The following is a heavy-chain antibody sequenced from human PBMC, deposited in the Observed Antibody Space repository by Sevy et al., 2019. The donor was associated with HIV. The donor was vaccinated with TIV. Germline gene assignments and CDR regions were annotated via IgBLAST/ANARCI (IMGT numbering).Heavy chain of an antibody. D-gene: IGHD3-16*01. J-gene: IGHJ3*02. V-gene: IGHV3-30-3*01. CDR2: VSFDGGSK. CDR3: VRERARSITFDI. Sequence: GGSLRLSCEASGFTFNTFPIHWVRQPPGKGLEWVAVVSFDGGSKNYEDSVRGRFTGSRDNSKNTVYLQLNSLRAEDTAVYYCVRERARSITFDIWGQGTLVTVSS. CDR1: GFTFNTFP.